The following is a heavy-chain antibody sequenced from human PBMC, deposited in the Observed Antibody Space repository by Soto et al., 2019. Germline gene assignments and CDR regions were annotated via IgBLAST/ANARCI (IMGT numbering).Heavy chain of an antibody. V-gene: IGHV1-18*04. CDR3: ARLLGGYDDYGGCFAP. D-gene: IGHD4-17*01. CDR1: CYTLNSCG. CDR2: ISAYNGNT. J-gene: IGHJ5*02. Sequence: APVPVSWEDSCYTLNSCGISWVRQAPGQGLEWMGWISAYNGNTNYAQKLQGRVTMTTDTSTSTAYMELRSLRSDDTAVYYCARLLGGYDDYGGCFAPWGQGNLVTVSS.